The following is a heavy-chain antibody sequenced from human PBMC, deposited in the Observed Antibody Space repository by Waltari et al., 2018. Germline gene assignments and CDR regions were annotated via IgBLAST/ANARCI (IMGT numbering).Heavy chain of an antibody. D-gene: IGHD3-10*01. J-gene: IGHJ5*02. Sequence: EVQLLESGGGLVQPGGSLRLSCAASGFTFSSYAMRWVRQAPGKGLEWFSAISGSGGGTYYADSVKGRFTISRDNSKNTLYLQMNSLRAEDTAVYYCAKDSSGGIYLNWFDPWGQGTLVTVSS. V-gene: IGHV3-23*01. CDR1: GFTFSSYA. CDR3: AKDSSGGIYLNWFDP. CDR2: ISGSGGGT.